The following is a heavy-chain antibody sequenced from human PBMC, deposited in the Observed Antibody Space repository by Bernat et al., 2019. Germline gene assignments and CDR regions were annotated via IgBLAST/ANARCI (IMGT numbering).Heavy chain of an antibody. D-gene: IGHD1-7*01. CDR1: GGSVTISNW. CDR2: IYHTGST. J-gene: IGHJ5*02. V-gene: IGHV4-4*02. CDR3: ARDVQLELMGS. Sequence: QVQLQESGPGLVKPSGTLCLTCAVSGGSVTISNWWSWVRQPPGKGLEWIGEIYHTGSTNYNPSLKSRVTISVDKSKNQFSLKLTSVTAADTAIYYCARDVQLELMGSWGQGTLVTVSS.